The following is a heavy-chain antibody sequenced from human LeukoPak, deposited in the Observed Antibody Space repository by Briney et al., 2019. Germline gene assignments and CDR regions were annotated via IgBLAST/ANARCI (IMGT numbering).Heavy chain of an antibody. J-gene: IGHJ4*02. CDR3: ARQEQQLAPLDY. Sequence: ASVKVSCKASGYTFTGYYMHWVRQAPGQGLEWMGWINPNSGGTNYAQKFQGWVTMTRDTSISTAYMELSRLRSDNTAVYYCARQEQQLAPLDYWGQGTLVTVSS. CDR1: GYTFTGYY. D-gene: IGHD6-13*01. V-gene: IGHV1-2*04. CDR2: INPNSGGT.